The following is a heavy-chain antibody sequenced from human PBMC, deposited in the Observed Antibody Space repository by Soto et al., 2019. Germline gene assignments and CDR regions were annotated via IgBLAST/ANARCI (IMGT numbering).Heavy chain of an antibody. V-gene: IGHV3-30*18. CDR2: ISYAGNNI. Sequence: GGSLRLSCAASGFTFRNFVMHWVRQAPGKGLEWVAVISYAGNNIYYADSVKGRFTISRDNSGNTLYLEMSSLRGEDTAVYYCAQDQSSIFRSGSGMDVWGQGTTVTVYS. D-gene: IGHD3-3*01. CDR3: AQDQSSIFRSGSGMDV. CDR1: GFTFRNFV. J-gene: IGHJ6*02.